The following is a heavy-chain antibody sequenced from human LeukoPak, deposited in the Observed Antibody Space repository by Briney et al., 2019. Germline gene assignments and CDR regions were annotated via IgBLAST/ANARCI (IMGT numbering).Heavy chain of an antibody. D-gene: IGHD2-15*01. CDR1: GGSISSYY. CDR2: INHSGST. J-gene: IGHJ6*03. CDR3: ARSVEGYCSGGSCYSYYYYMDV. V-gene: IGHV4-34*01. Sequence: SETLSLTCTVSGGSISSYYWSWIRQPPGKGLERIGEINHSGSTNYNPSLKSRVTISVDTSKNQFSLKLSSVTAADTAVYYCARSVEGYCSGGSCYSYYYYMDVWGKGTTVTVSS.